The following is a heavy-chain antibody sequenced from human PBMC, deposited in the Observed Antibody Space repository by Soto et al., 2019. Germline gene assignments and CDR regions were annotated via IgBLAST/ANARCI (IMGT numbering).Heavy chain of an antibody. Sequence: EVPLVESGGGLVQPGGSLRLSCAASGFTFSSYAMHWVRQAPGKGLEYVSAISSNGGSTYYANSVKGRFTISRDNSKNTLYLQMGSLRAEDMAVYYCARVGHLWFGELYYGMDVWGQGTTVTVSS. V-gene: IGHV3-64*01. CDR2: ISSNGGST. CDR3: ARVGHLWFGELYYGMDV. CDR1: GFTFSSYA. D-gene: IGHD3-10*01. J-gene: IGHJ6*02.